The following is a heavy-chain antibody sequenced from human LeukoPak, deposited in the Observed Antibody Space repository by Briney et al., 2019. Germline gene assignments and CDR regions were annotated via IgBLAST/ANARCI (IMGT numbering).Heavy chain of an antibody. V-gene: IGHV4-59*08. D-gene: IGHD2-21*01. Sequence: PSETLSLTCSVSGGSMGTYYWTWVRQPPGKGLEWIGYIYYRGSTNYNPSLKSRATISEDTAKNQFSLQLTSVTAADTAVYYCARHGAIPEYWGQGSLVIVSS. CDR3: ARHGAIPEY. CDR1: GGSMGTYY. CDR2: IYYRGST. J-gene: IGHJ4*02.